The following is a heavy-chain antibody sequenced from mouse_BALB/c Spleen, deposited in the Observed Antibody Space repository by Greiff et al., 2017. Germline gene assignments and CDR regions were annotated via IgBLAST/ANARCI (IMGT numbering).Heavy chain of an antibody. J-gene: IGHJ3*01. V-gene: IGHV5-17*02. Sequence: EVKLVESGGGLVQPGGSRKLSCAASGFTFSSFGMHWVRQAPEKGLEWVAYISSGSSTIYYADTVKGRFTISRDNPKNTLFLQMTSLRSEDTAMYYCASLATGSFAYWGQGTLVTVSA. CDR1: GFTFSSFG. CDR3: ASLATGSFAY. CDR2: ISSGSSTI. D-gene: IGHD1-1*01.